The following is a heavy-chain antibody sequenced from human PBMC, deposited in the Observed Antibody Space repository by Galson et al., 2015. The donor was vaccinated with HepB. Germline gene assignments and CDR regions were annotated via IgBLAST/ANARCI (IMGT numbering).Heavy chain of an antibody. CDR3: ASYKFGPYNWFDP. Sequence: SETLSLTCTVSGGSISSYYWSWIRQPPGKGLEWIGYIYYSGSTNYNPSLKSRVTISVDTSKNQFSLKLSSVTAADTAVYYCASYKFGPYNWFDPWGQGTLVTVSS. J-gene: IGHJ5*02. D-gene: IGHD3-16*01. V-gene: IGHV4-59*08. CDR2: IYYSGST. CDR1: GGSISSYY.